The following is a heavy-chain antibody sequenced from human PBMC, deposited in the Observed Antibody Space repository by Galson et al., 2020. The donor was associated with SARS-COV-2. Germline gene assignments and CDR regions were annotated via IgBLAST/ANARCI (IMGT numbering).Heavy chain of an antibody. CDR3: ARDLVRYTYGSGYYYMDV. Sequence: ASVKVSCKASGGTFSSYAISWVRQAPGQGLEWMGGIIPMFGTANYAQKFQGRVTITTDESTSTAYMELNSLRSEDTAVYYCARDLVRYTYGSGYYYMDVWGKGTTVTVSS. CDR1: GGTFSSYA. V-gene: IGHV1-69*05. J-gene: IGHJ6*03. CDR2: IIPMFGTA. D-gene: IGHD3-10*01.